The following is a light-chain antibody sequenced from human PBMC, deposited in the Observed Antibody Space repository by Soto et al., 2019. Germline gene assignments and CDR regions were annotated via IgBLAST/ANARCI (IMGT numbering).Light chain of an antibody. CDR2: EVI. CDR3: SSYGGSNNYV. Sequence: QSVLTQPPSASGSPGQSVTISCTGSGSDVGGYNYVSWYQQHPGKAPKLMIYEVIKRPSGVPDRFSGSKSGNTASLTVSGLQAEDEADYYCSSYGGSNNYVLGTGTKLTVL. J-gene: IGLJ1*01. CDR1: GSDVGGYNY. V-gene: IGLV2-8*01.